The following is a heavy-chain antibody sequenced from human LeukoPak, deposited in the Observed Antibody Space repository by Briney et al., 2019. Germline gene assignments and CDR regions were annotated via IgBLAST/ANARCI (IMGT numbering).Heavy chain of an antibody. Sequence: GGSLRLSCAASEFTFSNYWMSWGRQAPGKGLERVAHTNQDGSKNYYVDSVRGRFTISRDNAKNSLYLQMNSLRAEDTAVYYCATTVAGYPDDYLDYWGQGTLVTVSS. CDR1: EFTFSNYW. V-gene: IGHV3-7*01. D-gene: IGHD6-19*01. CDR3: ATTVAGYPDDYLDY. J-gene: IGHJ4*02. CDR2: TNQDGSKN.